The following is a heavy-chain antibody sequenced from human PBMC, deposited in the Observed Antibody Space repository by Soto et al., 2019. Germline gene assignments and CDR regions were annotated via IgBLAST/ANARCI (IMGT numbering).Heavy chain of an antibody. Sequence: SGPTLVNPTETLTLTCTVSGFSLSNARMGVSWIRQPPGKALEWLAHIFSNDEKSYSTSLKGRLTISKDTSKSQVVLTMTNMDPVDTATYYCARIRIQLWSQVRYYYGMDVWGQGTTVTVSS. CDR2: IFSNDEK. D-gene: IGHD5-18*01. CDR1: GFSLSNARMG. V-gene: IGHV2-26*01. CDR3: ARIRIQLWSQVRYYYGMDV. J-gene: IGHJ6*02.